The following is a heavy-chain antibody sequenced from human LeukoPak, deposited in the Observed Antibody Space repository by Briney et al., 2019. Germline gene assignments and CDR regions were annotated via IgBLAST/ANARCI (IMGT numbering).Heavy chain of an antibody. D-gene: IGHD3-3*01. V-gene: IGHV3-30*02. CDR3: AKAPSPPFKDFWSGYLYFDY. CDR2: IRYDGSNK. Sequence: GGSLRLSCAASGFTFSSYGMHWVRQAPGKGLEGVAFIRYDGSNKYYADSVKGRFTISRDNSKNTLYLQMNSLRAEDTAVYYCAKAPSPPFKDFWSGYLYFDYWGQGTLVTVSS. J-gene: IGHJ4*02. CDR1: GFTFSSYG.